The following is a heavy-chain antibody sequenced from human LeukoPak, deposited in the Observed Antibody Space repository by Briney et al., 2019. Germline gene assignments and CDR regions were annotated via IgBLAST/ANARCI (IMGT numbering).Heavy chain of an antibody. CDR1: GDSNSRADYY. J-gene: IGHJ4*02. D-gene: IGHD3-10*01. Sequence: PSETLSLTCTVSGDSNSRADYYWSWIRQPAGKGLEWIGRISSSGSTNYNPSLKSRVTISVDTSKNQFTLKLSSVTAADTAVYYCARRAYYYGSGSYIRGWGQGTLVTVSS. CDR2: ISSSGST. CDR3: ARRAYYYGSGSYIRG. V-gene: IGHV4-61*02.